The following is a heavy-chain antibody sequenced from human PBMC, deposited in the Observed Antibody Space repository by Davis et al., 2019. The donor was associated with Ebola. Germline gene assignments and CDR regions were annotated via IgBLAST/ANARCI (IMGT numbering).Heavy chain of an antibody. Sequence: GESLKISCAASGFTFSRFTMIWVRQAPGKGLEWVSSISHSDTYIYYADSVKGRFTISRDNAKNSLYLQMNSLRAEDTAVYYCGRDRPRDYWGQGSLVTVSS. J-gene: IGHJ4*02. V-gene: IGHV3-21*01. CDR2: ISHSDTYI. CDR1: GFTFSRFT. CDR3: GRDRPRDY.